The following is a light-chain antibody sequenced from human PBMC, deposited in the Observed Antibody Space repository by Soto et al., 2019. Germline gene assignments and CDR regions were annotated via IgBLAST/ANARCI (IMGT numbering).Light chain of an antibody. J-gene: IGLJ1*01. V-gene: IGLV1-40*01. CDR1: SSNIGAGYD. Sequence: QSVLTQPPSVAGATRQRVTISCTGSSSNIGAGYDVHWYQQLPGTAPKLVIYGTTNRPSGVPDRFSGSKSGTSASLAITGLQAEDEADYYCQSYDGTLSGSYVFGTGTKVTVL. CDR3: QSYDGTLSGSYV. CDR2: GTT.